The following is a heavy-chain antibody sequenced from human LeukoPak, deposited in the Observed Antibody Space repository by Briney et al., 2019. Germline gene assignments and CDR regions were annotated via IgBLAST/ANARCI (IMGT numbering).Heavy chain of an antibody. CDR3: AKDIGRGVIIYGFDY. CDR1: GFTFDDYA. CDR2: ISWNSDSI. V-gene: IGHV3-9*01. J-gene: IGHJ4*02. Sequence: PGGSLRLSCAASGFTFDDYAMHWVRHAPGKGLEWVSGISWNSDSIGYADSVKGRFTISRDNAKNSLYLQMNSLRAEDTALYYCAKDIGRGVIIYGFDYWGQGTLVTVSS. D-gene: IGHD3-10*01.